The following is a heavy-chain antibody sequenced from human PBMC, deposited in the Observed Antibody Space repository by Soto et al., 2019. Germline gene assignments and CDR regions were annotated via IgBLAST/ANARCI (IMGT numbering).Heavy chain of an antibody. CDR2: IKSKTDGGTT. CDR1: GFTFSNAW. V-gene: IGHV3-15*07. CDR3: TTESTVVPAAMPDY. D-gene: IGHD2-2*01. J-gene: IGHJ4*02. Sequence: GGSLRLSCAASGFTFSNAWMNWVRQAPGKGLEWVGRIKSKTDGGTTDYAAPVKGRFTISRDDSKNTLYLQMNSLKTEDTAVYYCTTESTVVPAAMPDYWGQGTLVTVSS.